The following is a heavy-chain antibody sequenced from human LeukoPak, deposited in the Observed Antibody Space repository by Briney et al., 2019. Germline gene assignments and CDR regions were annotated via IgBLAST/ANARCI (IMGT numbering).Heavy chain of an antibody. D-gene: IGHD6-13*01. CDR1: GGSFSSAGYY. J-gene: IGHJ4*02. Sequence: SETLSLTCTVSGGSFSSAGYYWSWIRQHPGKGREWIGYIYYSGSTYYNPSLRGRGTISVDKSKNQFSLRVSSVTAADTAMYFCTRGDTSSWLFDHWGQGALVTVSP. CDR3: TRGDTSSWLFDH. CDR2: IYYSGST. V-gene: IGHV4-31*03.